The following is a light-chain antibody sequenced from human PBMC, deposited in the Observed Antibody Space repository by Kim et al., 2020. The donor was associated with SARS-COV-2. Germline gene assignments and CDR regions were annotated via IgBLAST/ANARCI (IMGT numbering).Light chain of an antibody. V-gene: IGKV3-20*01. CDR3: QQYGTSPRT. Sequence: EIVLTQSPGTLSLSPGEGATLSCRASQSVSTTYLAWYQQKSGQAPRLLIYGTSSRATGIPDRFSGSGSGTDFTLTISRVEPEDFAVYYCQQYGTSPRTFGGGTKVDIK. CDR2: GTS. CDR1: QSVSTTY. J-gene: IGKJ4*01.